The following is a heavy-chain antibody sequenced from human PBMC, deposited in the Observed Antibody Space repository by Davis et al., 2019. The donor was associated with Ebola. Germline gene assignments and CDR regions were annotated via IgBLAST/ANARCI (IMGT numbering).Heavy chain of an antibody. CDR2: ISYDGSNK. J-gene: IGHJ4*02. V-gene: IGHV3-30*18. Sequence: SCAASGFTFSSYGMHWVRQAPGKGLEWVAVISYDGSNKYYADSVKGRFTISRDNSKNTLYLQMNSLRAEDTAVYYCAKAQPLWFGELPNWGQGTLVTVSS. CDR3: AKAQPLWFGELPN. CDR1: GFTFSSYG. D-gene: IGHD3-10*01.